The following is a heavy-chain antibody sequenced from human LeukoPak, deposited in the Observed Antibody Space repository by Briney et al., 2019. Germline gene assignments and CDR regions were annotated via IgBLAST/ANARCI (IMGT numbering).Heavy chain of an antibody. CDR2: IYYSGST. CDR1: GGSISSGDYY. CDR3: ARRYCTNGVCYNPRFDY. D-gene: IGHD2-8*01. J-gene: IGHJ4*02. V-gene: IGHV4-30-4*08. Sequence: SQTLSLTCTVSGGSISSGDYYWSWIRQPPGKALEWIGYIYYSGSTYYNPSLKSRVTISVDTSKNQFSLKLSSVTAADTAVYYCARRYCTNGVCYNPRFDYWGQGTLVTASS.